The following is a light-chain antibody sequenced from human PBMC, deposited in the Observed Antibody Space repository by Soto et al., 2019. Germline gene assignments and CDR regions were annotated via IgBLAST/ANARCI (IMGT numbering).Light chain of an antibody. J-gene: IGKJ1*01. Sequence: DIVMTQSPDSLAVSLGGSATINCKSIQSVLYSSNNKNYLSWYXQKPGQPXKLLIYWACTRESGVPDRFSGSGSGTDFTITITSLQAEDAAVYNCQKYYETPTTFGQGNKVDIK. CDR2: WAC. CDR1: QSVLYSSNNKNY. V-gene: IGKV4-1*01. CDR3: QKYYETPTT.